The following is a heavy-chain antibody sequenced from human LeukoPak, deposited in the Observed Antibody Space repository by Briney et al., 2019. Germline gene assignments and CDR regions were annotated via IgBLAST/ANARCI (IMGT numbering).Heavy chain of an antibody. CDR3: ARGPVGGTTYNDGDAFDI. CDR2: IYYSGTT. V-gene: IGHV4-59*01. CDR1: GGSISSYY. D-gene: IGHD1-7*01. Sequence: SETLSLTCTVSGGSISSYYWNWIRQPPGKGLEWIGYIYYSGTTNYNPSLKSRVSMSVDTSKNQFSLKLSSVTAADTAVYYCARGPVGGTTYNDGDAFDIWGQGTMVTVSS. J-gene: IGHJ3*02.